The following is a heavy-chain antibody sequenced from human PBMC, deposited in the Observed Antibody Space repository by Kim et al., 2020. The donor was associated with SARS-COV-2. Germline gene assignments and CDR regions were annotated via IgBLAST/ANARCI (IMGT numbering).Heavy chain of an antibody. CDR3: ARDLWIVVVRKRRLFDY. V-gene: IGHV4-59*13. D-gene: IGHD3-22*01. Sequence: SETLSLTCTVSGGSISSYYWSWTRQPPGKGLEWIGYIYYSGSTNYNPSLKSRVTISVDTSKNQFSLKLSSVTAADTAVYYCARDLWIVVVRKRRLFDYWGQGTLVTVSS. CDR1: GGSISSYY. J-gene: IGHJ4*02. CDR2: IYYSGST.